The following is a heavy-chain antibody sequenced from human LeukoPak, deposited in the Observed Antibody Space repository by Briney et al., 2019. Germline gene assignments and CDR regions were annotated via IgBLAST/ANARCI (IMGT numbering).Heavy chain of an antibody. D-gene: IGHD6-13*01. Sequence: ASVKVSCKASGGTFSSYAISWVRQAPGQGLEWMGGIIPIFGTANYAQKFQGRVTITADESTSTAYMELSSLRSEDTAVYYCARDGPYSSSWYGYYYYGMDAWGQGTTVTVSS. CDR2: IIPIFGTA. CDR3: ARDGPYSSSWYGYYYYGMDA. J-gene: IGHJ6*02. V-gene: IGHV1-69*13. CDR1: GGTFSSYA.